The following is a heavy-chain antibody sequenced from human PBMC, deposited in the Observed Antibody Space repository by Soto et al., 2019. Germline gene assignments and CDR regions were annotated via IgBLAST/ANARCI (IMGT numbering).Heavy chain of an antibody. J-gene: IGHJ4*02. CDR1: GGSISSYY. CDR3: ARDRGNSWSTFDY. D-gene: IGHD6-13*01. Sequence: SETLSLTCTVSGGSISSYYWSWIRQPPGKGLEWIGYIYYSGSTNYNPSLKSRVTISVDTSKNQFSLKLCSVTAADTAVYYCARDRGNSWSTFDYWGQGTLVTVSS. CDR2: IYYSGST. V-gene: IGHV4-59*01.